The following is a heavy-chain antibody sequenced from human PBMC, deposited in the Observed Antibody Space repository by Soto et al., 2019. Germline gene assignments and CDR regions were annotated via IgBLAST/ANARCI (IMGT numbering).Heavy chain of an antibody. CDR2: INSDGSST. CDR3: ARTLYGYGPIFDY. J-gene: IGHJ4*02. CDR1: GFTFSSYW. D-gene: IGHD5-18*01. V-gene: IGHV3-74*01. Sequence: PGGSLRLSCAASGFTFSSYWVHWVRQAPGKGLVWVSRINSDGSSTSFADSVKGRFTISRDNAKNTLYLQMNSLRAEDTAVYYCARTLYGYGPIFDYWGQGTLVTVSS.